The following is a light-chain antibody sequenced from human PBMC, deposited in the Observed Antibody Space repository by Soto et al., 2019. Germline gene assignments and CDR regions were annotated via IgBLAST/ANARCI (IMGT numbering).Light chain of an antibody. J-gene: IGKJ1*01. CDR3: QQYSNSLPWT. CDR2: GAS. CDR1: QSVDSSN. Sequence: EIVLTQSPGPLSLSPVDRVTHSXRGSQSVDSSNLAWYQQRPGQAPRLLIHGASSRAPDIPDRFSGSGSGTDFTLTISRLEPEDFAVYYCQQYSNSLPWTFGRGTKVDIK. V-gene: IGKV3-20*01.